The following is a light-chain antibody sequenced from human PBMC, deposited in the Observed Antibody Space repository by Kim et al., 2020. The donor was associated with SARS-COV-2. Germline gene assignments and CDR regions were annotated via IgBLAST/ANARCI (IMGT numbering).Light chain of an antibody. Sequence: LSPGESATLSCSASQSVSSNYLAWYPQKPGQAPRLLIYDASSRATGIPDRFSGSGSGTDFTLTISRLEPEDFAVYYCQQYGSSPYTFGQGTKLEI. CDR1: QSVSSNY. CDR3: QQYGSSPYT. CDR2: DAS. V-gene: IGKV3-20*01. J-gene: IGKJ2*01.